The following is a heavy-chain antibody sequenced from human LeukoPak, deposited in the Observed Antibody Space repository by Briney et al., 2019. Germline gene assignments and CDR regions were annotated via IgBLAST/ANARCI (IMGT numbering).Heavy chain of an antibody. D-gene: IGHD6-6*01. CDR3: ARDHDSSSSWFDP. V-gene: IGHV4-59*01. CDR2: IYYSGST. CDR1: GGSISSYY. J-gene: IGHJ5*02. Sequence: SETLSLTCTVSGGSISSYYWSWIRQPPGKGLEWIGYIYYSGSTNYNPSLKSRVTISVDTSKNQFSLKLSSVTAADTAVYYCARDHDSSSSWFDPWGQGTLVTVSS.